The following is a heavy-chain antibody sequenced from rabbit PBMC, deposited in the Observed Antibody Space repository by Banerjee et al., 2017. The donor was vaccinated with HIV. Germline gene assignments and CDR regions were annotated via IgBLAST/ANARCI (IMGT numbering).Heavy chain of an antibody. V-gene: IGHV1S45*01. CDR2: IDPIFGNT. CDR1: GIDFSSYG. CDR3: ARERYSAYGNWDL. Sequence: QEQLVESGGDLVKPGASLTLTCKASGIDFSSYGVSWVRQAPGKGLEWIGYIDPIFGNTYYASWAKGRFTISKTSSTTVTLQVTSLTAADTATYFCARERYSAYGNWDLWGPGTLVTVS. J-gene: IGHJ6*01. D-gene: IGHD2-1*01.